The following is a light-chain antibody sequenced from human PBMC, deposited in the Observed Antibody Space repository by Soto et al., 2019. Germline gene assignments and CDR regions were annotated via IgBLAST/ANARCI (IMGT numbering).Light chain of an antibody. V-gene: IGKV1-12*01. CDR2: SAS. CDR1: QAVSSW. CDR3: QQANIFPFT. J-gene: IGKJ3*01. Sequence: DIQVTQSPSSVSASVGDRVTITCRTTQAVSSWLVWYQQKPGKAPKLLIYSASSLQSGVPSRFSGSGSGTDFTLTISSLQPEDFATYYCQQANIFPFTFGPGTKVDIK.